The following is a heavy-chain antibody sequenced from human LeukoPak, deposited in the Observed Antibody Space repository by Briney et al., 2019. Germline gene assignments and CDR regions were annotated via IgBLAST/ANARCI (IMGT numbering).Heavy chain of an antibody. J-gene: IGHJ5*02. CDR1: GGSISSGGYL. D-gene: IGHD3-10*01. Sequence: SQTVSLTCTVSGGSISSGGYLWSWVRQDPGKGLEWIGYISHSGSTYYNPSLKSRVTISLDTSKDRFFLRLSSVTAADTAVYYCARDLWFGEYNWFDPWGQGTLVTVSS. CDR2: ISHSGST. CDR3: ARDLWFGEYNWFDP. V-gene: IGHV4-31*03.